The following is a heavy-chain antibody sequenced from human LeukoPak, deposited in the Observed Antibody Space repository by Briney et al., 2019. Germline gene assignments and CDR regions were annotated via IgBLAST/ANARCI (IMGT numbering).Heavy chain of an antibody. CDR1: GFTFSDYY. CDR2: ISSSGSTI. J-gene: IGHJ3*02. Sequence: PGGSLRLSCAASGFTFSDYYMSWIRQAPGKGLEWVSYISSSGSTIYYADSVKGRFTISRDNAKNSLYLQMNSLRAEDTAVYYCAKDHNFGVASYAFDIWGQGTMVTVSS. CDR3: AKDHNFGVASYAFDI. V-gene: IGHV3-11*01. D-gene: IGHD3-3*01.